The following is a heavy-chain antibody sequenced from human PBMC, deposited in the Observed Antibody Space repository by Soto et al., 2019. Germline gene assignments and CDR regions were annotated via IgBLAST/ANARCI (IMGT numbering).Heavy chain of an antibody. Sequence: QVQLQESGPGLVKPSETLSLTCTVSGGSVSSGSYYWSWIRQPPGKGLEWIAYVSYTGSTNYNPSLQSRVTISVDTSKNQFSLKLRSVTAADTAVYYCARESRENSSSGGLDVWGQGTTVTVSS. CDR3: ARESRENSSSGGLDV. CDR2: VSYTGST. J-gene: IGHJ6*02. V-gene: IGHV4-61*01. CDR1: GGSVSSGSYY. D-gene: IGHD1-26*01.